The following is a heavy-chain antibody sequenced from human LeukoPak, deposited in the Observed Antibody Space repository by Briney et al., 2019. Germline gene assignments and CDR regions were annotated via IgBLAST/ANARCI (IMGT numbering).Heavy chain of an antibody. J-gene: IGHJ3*02. CDR3: ASLSVGATPGAFDI. CDR1: GDTFTTYY. CDR2: INPSGGST. D-gene: IGHD1-26*01. Sequence: ASVKVSCKASGDTFTTYYMHWVRQAPGQGFEWMGIINPSGGSTSYAQKFQGRVTMTSDTSTSTVHMVLSSLRSEDTAVYYCASLSVGATPGAFDIWGQGTMVTVSS. V-gene: IGHV1-46*01.